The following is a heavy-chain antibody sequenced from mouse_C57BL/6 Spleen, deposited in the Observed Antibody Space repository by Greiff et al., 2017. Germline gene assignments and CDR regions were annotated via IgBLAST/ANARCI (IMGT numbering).Heavy chain of an antibody. V-gene: IGHV1-15*01. CDR1: GYTFTDYE. D-gene: IGHD1-1*01. CDR2: IDPETGGT. J-gene: IGHJ2*01. CDR3: TRPIDYYYGSSYDFDY. Sequence: VQRVESGAELVRPGASVTLSCKASGYTFTDYEMHWVKQTPVHGLEWIGAIDPETGGTAYNQKFKGKAILTADKSSSTAYMELRSLTSEDSAVYYCTRPIDYYYGSSYDFDYWGQGTTLTVSS.